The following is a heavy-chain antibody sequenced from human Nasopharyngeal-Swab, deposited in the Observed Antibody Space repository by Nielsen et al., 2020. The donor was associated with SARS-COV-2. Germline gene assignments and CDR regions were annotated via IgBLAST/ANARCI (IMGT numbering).Heavy chain of an antibody. CDR1: GYTFTSSD. J-gene: IGHJ4*02. CDR2: MNPNSGNA. Sequence: ASVKVSCKASGYTFTSSDINWVRQATGQRLEWMGWMNPNSGNAGYAQKFQGRVTMTRNTSISTAYMELSSLRSDDTAVYYCARAEKSGFDYWGQGTLVTVSS. CDR3: ARAEKSGFDY. V-gene: IGHV1-8*01. D-gene: IGHD3-3*01.